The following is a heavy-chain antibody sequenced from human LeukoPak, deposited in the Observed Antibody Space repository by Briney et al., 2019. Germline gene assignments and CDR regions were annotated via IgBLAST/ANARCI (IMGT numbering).Heavy chain of an antibody. CDR3: ARGGDEGSSWYSRDWFDP. Sequence: PSETLSLTCTVSGGSISSSSYYWGWIRQPPGKGLEWIGSIYYSGSTYYNPSLKSRVTISVDTSKNQFSLKLSSVTAADTAVYYCARGGDEGSSWYSRDWFDPWGQGTLVTVSS. V-gene: IGHV4-39*07. CDR2: IYYSGST. J-gene: IGHJ5*02. D-gene: IGHD6-13*01. CDR1: GGSISSSSYY.